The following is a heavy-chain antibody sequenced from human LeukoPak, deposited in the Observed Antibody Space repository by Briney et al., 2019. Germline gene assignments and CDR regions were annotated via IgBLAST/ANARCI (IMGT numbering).Heavy chain of an antibody. V-gene: IGHV3-66*01. D-gene: IGHD3-22*01. Sequence: QTGGSLRLSCAASGFTVSSNYMSWVRQAPGKGLEWLSIIYTAGNTVSAESVKGRFIISRDNSRNTVHLQMNSLRDDDTAVYYCARGQIDLLRNYFDSWGPGTLVAVSS. CDR3: ARGQIDLLRNYFDS. CDR1: GFTVSSNY. CDR2: IYTAGNT. J-gene: IGHJ4*02.